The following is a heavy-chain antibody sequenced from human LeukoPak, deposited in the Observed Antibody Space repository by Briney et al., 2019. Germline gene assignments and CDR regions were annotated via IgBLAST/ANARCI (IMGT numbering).Heavy chain of an antibody. D-gene: IGHD6-25*01. Sequence: GGSLRLSCEASGFTFSSYAMSWVRQAPGKGLVWVSRINSDGSSTSYADPVKGRFTISRDNAKNTLYLQMNSLRAEDTAVYYCARRSAAKDAFDIWGQGTMVTVSS. CDR2: INSDGSST. V-gene: IGHV3-74*01. J-gene: IGHJ3*02. CDR3: ARRSAAKDAFDI. CDR1: GFTFSSYA.